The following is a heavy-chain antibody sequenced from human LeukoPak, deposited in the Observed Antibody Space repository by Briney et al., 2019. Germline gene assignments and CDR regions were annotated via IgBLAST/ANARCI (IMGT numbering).Heavy chain of an antibody. Sequence: ASVKVSCKASGYTFTGYYMHWVRQAPGQGLEWMGWINPNSGGTNYAQKFQGRVTMTRDTSISTAYMEPSRLRSDDTAVYYCARDHDAFRIAVAWYSLRGYFDYWGQGTLVTVSS. CDR3: ARDHDAFRIAVAWYSLRGYFDY. CDR1: GYTFTGYY. V-gene: IGHV1-2*02. CDR2: INPNSGGT. D-gene: IGHD6-19*01. J-gene: IGHJ4*02.